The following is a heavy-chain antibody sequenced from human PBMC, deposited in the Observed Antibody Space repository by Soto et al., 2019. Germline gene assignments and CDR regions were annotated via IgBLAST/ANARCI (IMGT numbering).Heavy chain of an antibody. D-gene: IGHD6-19*01. CDR3: GRGLAVADLGTFEY. Sequence: SETLSLTCAVYGGSFSGYYWSWIRQPPGKGLEWIGEINHSGSTNYNPPLKSRVTISVDTSKNQFSLKLSSVTAADTAVYYCGRGLAVADLGTFEYRGEGTLVTVSS. J-gene: IGHJ4*02. V-gene: IGHV4-34*01. CDR2: INHSGST. CDR1: GGSFSGYY.